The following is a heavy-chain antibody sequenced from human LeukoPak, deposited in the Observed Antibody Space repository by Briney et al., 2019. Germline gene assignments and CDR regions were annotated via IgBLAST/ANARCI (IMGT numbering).Heavy chain of an antibody. Sequence: PSETLSLTCTVSGGSISSYYWSWIRQPPGKGLEWIGYIYYSGSTNYNPSLKSRVTISADTSKNQFSLKLSSVTAADTAVYYCARGSHCSSTSCYKYYFDYWGQRTLVTVSS. J-gene: IGHJ4*02. CDR1: GGSISSYY. V-gene: IGHV4-59*01. D-gene: IGHD2-2*01. CDR3: ARGSHCSSTSCYKYYFDY. CDR2: IYYSGST.